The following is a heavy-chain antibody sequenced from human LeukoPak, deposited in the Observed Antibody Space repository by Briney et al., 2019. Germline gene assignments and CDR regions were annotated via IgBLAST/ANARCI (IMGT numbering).Heavy chain of an antibody. CDR2: INPNSGRA. CDR1: GYTFTDYY. J-gene: IGHJ4*02. D-gene: IGHD5-24*01. V-gene: IGHV1-2*02. Sequence: ASVKVSCKASGYTFTDYYIHWVRQAPGQGLEWMGWINPNSGRANYAQKFQGRVTMTRDTSISTAYMELSRLRSDDTAVYYCARGDGYRIFDYWGQGTLVTVSS. CDR3: ARGDGYRIFDY.